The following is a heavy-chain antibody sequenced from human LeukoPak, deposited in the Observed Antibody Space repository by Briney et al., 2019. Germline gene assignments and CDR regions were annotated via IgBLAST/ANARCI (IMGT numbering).Heavy chain of an antibody. J-gene: IGHJ6*02. CDR1: GFTFSSYA. CDR3: ARVRVSYYGMDV. V-gene: IGHV3-21*04. Sequence: MPVWSLRLSCAASGFTFSSYAMSWVRQGPVKGLALVTYISSSSSYTNYADSVKGRFTISRDNAKNSLYLQMNSLRAEDTAVYYCARVRVSYYGMDVWGQGTTVTVSS. CDR2: ISSSSSYT. D-gene: IGHD3-3*01.